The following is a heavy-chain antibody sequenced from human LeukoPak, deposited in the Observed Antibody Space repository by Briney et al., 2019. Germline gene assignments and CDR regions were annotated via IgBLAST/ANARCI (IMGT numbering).Heavy chain of an antibody. CDR3: ARSLWDTAMVTG. J-gene: IGHJ4*02. CDR1: GGSISSYY. D-gene: IGHD5-18*01. Sequence: SGTLSLTCTVSGGSISSYYWSWIRQPPGKGLEWIGYIYYSGSTNYNPSLKSRVTISVDTSKNQFSLKLSSVTAADTAVYYCARSLWDTAMVTGWGQGTLVTVSS. V-gene: IGHV4-59*01. CDR2: IYYSGST.